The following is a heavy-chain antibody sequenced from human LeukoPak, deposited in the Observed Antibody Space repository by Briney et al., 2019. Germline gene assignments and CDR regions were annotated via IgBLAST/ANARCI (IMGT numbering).Heavy chain of an antibody. D-gene: IGHD3-10*01. CDR2: INPNSGGT. Sequence: ASVKGSCKGSGYTLTGYYMHWVRQAPGQGLEWMGWINPNSGGTNYAQKFQGWVTMTRDTSISTAYMELSRLRSDDTAVYYCAREVDYGSGSYSYGMDVWGKGTTVTVSS. V-gene: IGHV1-2*04. CDR3: AREVDYGSGSYSYGMDV. J-gene: IGHJ6*04. CDR1: GYTLTGYY.